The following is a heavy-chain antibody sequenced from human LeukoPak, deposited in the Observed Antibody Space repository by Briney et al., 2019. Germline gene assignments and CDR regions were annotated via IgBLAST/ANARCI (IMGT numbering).Heavy chain of an antibody. J-gene: IGHJ3*02. CDR3: ACLTTADAFDI. CDR2: IYYNGST. CDR1: GGSISISYY. D-gene: IGHD3-22*01. Sequence: SETLSLTCTVSGGSISISYYWGWIRQPPGKGLEWFGNIYYNGSTYYNPSLKSRVTISVDTSKNQFSLKLSSVTAADTAVYYCACLTTADAFDIWGQGTMVTVSS. V-gene: IGHV4-39*07.